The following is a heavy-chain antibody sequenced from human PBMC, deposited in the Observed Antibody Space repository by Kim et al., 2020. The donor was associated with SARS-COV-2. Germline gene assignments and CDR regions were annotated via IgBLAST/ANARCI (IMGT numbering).Heavy chain of an antibody. D-gene: IGHD4-17*01. V-gene: IGHV3-30*18. CDR2: VSSDGGNE. CDR3: AKQCSVYGDFDH. Sequence: GGSLRLSCAASGFTFRTFAMHWVRQAPGKGLEWVAVVSSDGGNEFYADSVKGRFTISRDNSKNTLYLQMNSLNTEDTAAYYCAKQCSVYGDFDHWGQETLVTVSS. CDR1: GFTFRTFA. J-gene: IGHJ4*02.